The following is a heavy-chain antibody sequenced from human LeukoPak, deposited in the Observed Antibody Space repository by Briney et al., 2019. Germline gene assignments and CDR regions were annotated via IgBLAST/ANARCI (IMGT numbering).Heavy chain of an antibody. J-gene: IGHJ4*02. CDR1: GFTFSSYS. D-gene: IGHD1-26*01. CDR3: ARGEGGSYYPDY. CDR2: ISSSSTI. V-gene: IGHV3-48*02. Sequence: GGSLRLSCAASGFTFSSYSMNWVRQAPGKGLEWVSYISSSSTIYYADSVKGRFTISRDNAKNSLYLQMNSLRDEDTVVYYCARGEGGSYYPDYWGQGTLVTVSS.